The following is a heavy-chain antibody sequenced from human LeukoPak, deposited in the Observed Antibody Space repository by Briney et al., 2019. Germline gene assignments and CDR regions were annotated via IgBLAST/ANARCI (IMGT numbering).Heavy chain of an antibody. J-gene: IGHJ2*01. D-gene: IGHD1-26*01. CDR1: GFTYSDYA. Sequence: GGSLRLSCVASGFTYSDYAMNWVRQAPGKGLEWVSTFKTKYNQVYYAESVRGRFTISRDSSKNTLFLHMNTLRAEDTATYYCAKDRTVGASYWYFDLWAVAPWSLSPQ. CDR2: FKTKYNQV. V-gene: IGHV3-23*05. CDR3: AKDRTVGASYWYFDL.